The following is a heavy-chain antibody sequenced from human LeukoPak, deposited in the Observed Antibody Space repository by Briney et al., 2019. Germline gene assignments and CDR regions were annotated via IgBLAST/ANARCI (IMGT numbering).Heavy chain of an antibody. CDR1: GGSFSGYY. V-gene: IGHV4-34*01. CDR3: AGPSAGYYYYYMDV. Sequence: PSETLSLTCAVYGGSFSGYYWSWIRQPPGKGLEWIGEINHSGSTNYNPSLKSRVTISVDTSKNQFSLKLSSVTAADTAVYYCAGPSAGYYYYYMDVWGKGTTVTISS. CDR2: INHSGST. D-gene: IGHD6-6*01. J-gene: IGHJ6*03.